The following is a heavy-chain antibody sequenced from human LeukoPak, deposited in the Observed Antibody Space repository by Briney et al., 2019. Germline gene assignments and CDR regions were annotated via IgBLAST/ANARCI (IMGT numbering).Heavy chain of an antibody. J-gene: IGHJ1*01. CDR2: IIPIFGTA. CDR1: GGTFSSYA. Sequence: ASVKVSCKASGGTFSSYAISWVRQAPGQGLEWTGGIIPIFGTANYAQKFQGRVTITADESTSTAYMELSSLRSEDTAVYYCATGPSRDIVVVVAARAEYFQHWGQGTLVTVSS. CDR3: ATGPSRDIVVVVAARAEYFQH. D-gene: IGHD2-15*01. V-gene: IGHV1-69*13.